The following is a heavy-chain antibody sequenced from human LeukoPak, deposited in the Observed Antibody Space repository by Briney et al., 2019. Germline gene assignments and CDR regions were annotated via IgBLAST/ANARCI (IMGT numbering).Heavy chain of an antibody. Sequence: SETLSLTCTVSGVSISSSNSYWGWIRQPPGKGLEWIGSIYYTGNTYYNASLKSRVTISIDTSKNQISLRLTSVTATDTAIYYCARQTGSGLFILPGGQGTLVTVSS. CDR2: IYYTGNT. CDR3: ARQTGSGLFILP. J-gene: IGHJ4*02. D-gene: IGHD3/OR15-3a*01. CDR1: GVSISSSNSY. V-gene: IGHV4-39*01.